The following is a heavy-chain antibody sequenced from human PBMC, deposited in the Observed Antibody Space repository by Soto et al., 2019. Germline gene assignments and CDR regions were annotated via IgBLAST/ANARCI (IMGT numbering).Heavy chain of an antibody. J-gene: IGHJ5*02. CDR3: TTDPHTYYAFPSGRRGCFDT. CDR1: GFTFSNAW. CDR2: IKSKTDGGTT. D-gene: IGHD3-3*01. V-gene: IGHV3-15*01. Sequence: GGSLRLSCAASGFTFSNAWMSWVRQAPGKGLEWVGRIKSKTDGGTTDYAAPVKGRFTISRDDSKNTLYLQMNSLKTEDTAVYYCTTDPHTYYAFPSGRRGCFDTWGQGTLVTVSS.